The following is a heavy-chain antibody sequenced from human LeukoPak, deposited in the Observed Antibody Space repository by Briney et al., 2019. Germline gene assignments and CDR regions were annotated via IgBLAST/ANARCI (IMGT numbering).Heavy chain of an antibody. CDR2: ISGSGGST. J-gene: IGHJ3*02. Sequence: GGSLRLSCAASGFTFRSYAMRWVRQAPGKGLEWVSAISGSGGSTYYADSVKGRFTISRDNSKNTLYLQMNSLRAEDTAVYYCAKDFGGIVVALGGAFDIWGQRTMVTVSS. CDR1: GFTFRSYA. CDR3: AKDFGGIVVALGGAFDI. D-gene: IGHD2-15*01. V-gene: IGHV3-23*01.